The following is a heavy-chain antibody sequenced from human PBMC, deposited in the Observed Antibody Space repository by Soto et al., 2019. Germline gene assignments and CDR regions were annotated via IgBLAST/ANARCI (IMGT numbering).Heavy chain of an antibody. D-gene: IGHD2-21*02. CDR1: GGTFSSYA. J-gene: IGHJ6*02. CDR3: ARGGYIVVVTATPGYGMDV. CDR2: IIPIFGTA. Sequence: QVQLVQSGAEVKKPGSSVKVSCKASGGTFSSYAISWVRQSPGQGLEWMGGIIPIFGTANYAQKFQGRVTITADESTSTAYMELSSLRSEDTAVYYCARGGYIVVVTATPGYGMDVWGQGTTVTVS. V-gene: IGHV1-69*01.